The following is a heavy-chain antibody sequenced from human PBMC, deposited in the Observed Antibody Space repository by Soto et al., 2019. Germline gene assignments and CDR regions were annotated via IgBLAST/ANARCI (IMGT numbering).Heavy chain of an antibody. J-gene: IGHJ6*02. CDR3: ARDKDRVPLGGNYYYAIDV. D-gene: IGHD2-2*01. Sequence: QVQLVQSGAEVMQPGSSVRVSCKTSGGTFSTSAISWVRQAPGQGLEWMGGIIPGFGTADYTQKFQARVTITADEATTTAYMEPRGLRSEDTAVYFCARDKDRVPLGGNYYYAIDVWGQGTTVTVSS. V-gene: IGHV1-69*12. CDR2: IIPGFGTA. CDR1: GGTFSTSA.